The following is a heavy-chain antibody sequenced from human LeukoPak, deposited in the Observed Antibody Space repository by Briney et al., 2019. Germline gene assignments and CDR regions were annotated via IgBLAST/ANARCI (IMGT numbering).Heavy chain of an antibody. CDR3: ARVVVAVADTKWGYYYYYMDV. CDR2: IRSKANSYAT. D-gene: IGHD6-19*01. V-gene: IGHV3-73*01. J-gene: IGHJ6*03. CDR1: GFTFSGSA. Sequence: GGSLRLSCAASGFTFSGSAMHWVRQASGKGLEWVGRIRSKANSYATAYAASVKGRFTISRDDSKNTAYLQMNSLRAEDTAVYYCARVVVAVADTKWGYYYYYMDVWGKGTTVTISS.